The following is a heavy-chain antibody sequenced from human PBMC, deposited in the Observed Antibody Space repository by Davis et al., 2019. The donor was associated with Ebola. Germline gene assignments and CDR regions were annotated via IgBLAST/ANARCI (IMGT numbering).Heavy chain of an antibody. CDR2: INHSGST. V-gene: IGHV4-34*01. CDR1: GGSFSTYY. Sequence: PGGSLRLSCAVYGGSFSTYYWSWIRQPPGKGLEWIGEINHSGSTNYNPSLKSRVTILVDTSKNQFSLKLSSVTAADTAVYYCARGNWERNYYYYGIDVWGQGTTVTVSS. D-gene: IGHD3-16*01. J-gene: IGHJ6*02. CDR3: ARGNWERNYYYYGIDV.